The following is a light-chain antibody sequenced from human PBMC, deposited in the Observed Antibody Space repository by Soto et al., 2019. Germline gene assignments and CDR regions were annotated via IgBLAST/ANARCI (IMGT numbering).Light chain of an antibody. CDR2: DAS. V-gene: IGKV3-20*01. Sequence: EIVLTQSPDTLSLSPGERATLSCRASQSVSSSYLAWYQQKPGQAPRLLIYDASSRATGIPDRFSGSGSGTDFTLTISRLEPEDFAVYYCQQYSSSPAMYTFGQGTKLEIK. CDR3: QQYSSSPAMYT. J-gene: IGKJ2*01. CDR1: QSVSSSY.